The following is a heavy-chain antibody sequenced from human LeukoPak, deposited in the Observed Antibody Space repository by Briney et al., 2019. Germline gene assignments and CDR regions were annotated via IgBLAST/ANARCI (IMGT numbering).Heavy chain of an antibody. CDR2: SIPILGIA. D-gene: IGHD5-18*01. V-gene: IGHV1-69*04. Sequence: SVKVSCKASGGTFSSYAISWVRQAPGQGLEWMGRSIPILGIANYAQKFQGRVTITADKSTSTAYMEVSSLRSEDTAVYYCARDRGYSYGYHGMDVWGQGTTVTVSS. CDR3: ARDRGYSYGYHGMDV. J-gene: IGHJ6*02. CDR1: GGTFSSYA.